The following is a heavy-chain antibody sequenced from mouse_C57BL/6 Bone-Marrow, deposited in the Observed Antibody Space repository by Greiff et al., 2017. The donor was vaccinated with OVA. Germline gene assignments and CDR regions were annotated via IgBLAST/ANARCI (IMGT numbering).Heavy chain of an antibody. CDR1: GYTFTSYW. V-gene: IGHV1-7*01. Sequence: VQLVESGAELAKPGASVKLSCKASGYTFTSYWMHWVKQRPGQGLEWIGYINPRSGYTNYNQKFKDKATLTADESSSTAYMQLSSLTYEDSAVDYCARPYGNYDYFDYWGQGTTLTVSS. D-gene: IGHD2-1*01. CDR3: ARPYGNYDYFDY. CDR2: INPRSGYT. J-gene: IGHJ2*01.